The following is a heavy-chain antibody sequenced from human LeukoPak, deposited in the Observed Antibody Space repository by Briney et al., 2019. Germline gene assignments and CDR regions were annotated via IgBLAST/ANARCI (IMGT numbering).Heavy chain of an antibody. CDR1: GGSFNNYA. D-gene: IGHD2-2*01. J-gene: IGHJ1*01. V-gene: IGHV1-69*06. CDR3: ASMDLGYCSSTSCYAEYFQH. Sequence: FSVNVSCMPSGGSFNNYAIRWVGQAPRQGREWMGGVILIFGTANYPQKFQVRVTITEDTSTRTGYMELSSLRSEDTAVYYCASMDLGYCSSTSCYAEYFQHWGQGTLVSVSS. CDR2: VILIFGTA.